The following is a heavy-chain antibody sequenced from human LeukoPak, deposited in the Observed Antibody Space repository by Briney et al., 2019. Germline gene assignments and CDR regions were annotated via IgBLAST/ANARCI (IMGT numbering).Heavy chain of an antibody. V-gene: IGHV1-2*02. CDR1: GYTFTGYY. J-gene: IGHJ5*02. D-gene: IGHD2-15*01. Sequence: ASAKVSCKASGYTFTGYYMHWVRQAPGQGLEWMGWIHPNSGGTTYAQKFQGRVTMTRDTSINTAYMELTRLTSDDTAVYYCARDRTALVVVPATYNWFDPWGQGTLVTVSS. CDR3: ARDRTALVVVPATYNWFDP. CDR2: IHPNSGGT.